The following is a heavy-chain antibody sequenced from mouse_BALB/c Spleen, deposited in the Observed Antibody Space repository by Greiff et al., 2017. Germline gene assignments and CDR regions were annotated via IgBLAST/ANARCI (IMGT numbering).Heavy chain of an antibody. CDR1: GYTFTSYW. Sequence: VQLQQSGAELAKPGASVKMSCKASGYTFTSYWMHWVKQRPGQGLEWIGYINPSTGYTEYNQKFKDKATLTADKSSSTAYMQLSSLTSEDSAVYYCARGATVVADYAMDYWGQGTSVTVSS. D-gene: IGHD1-1*01. J-gene: IGHJ4*01. V-gene: IGHV1-7*01. CDR3: ARGATVVADYAMDY. CDR2: INPSTGYT.